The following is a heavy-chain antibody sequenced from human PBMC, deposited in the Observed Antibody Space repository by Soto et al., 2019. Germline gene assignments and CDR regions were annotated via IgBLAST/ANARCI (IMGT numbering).Heavy chain of an antibody. CDR1: GGSISRSNW. D-gene: IGHD6-13*01. CDR2: IYHSGST. CDR3: ARSPSSSWYGGGAFEV. V-gene: IGHV4-4*02. J-gene: IGHJ3*01. Sequence: KSSETRSLTWAVSGGSISRSNWWSLFRQPPGKGLEWIGEIYHSGSTNYNPSVKSRITILVDKSKKQLSLKLNSVTAADTAVYYCARSPSSSWYGGGAFEVWGQGTMVTVSS.